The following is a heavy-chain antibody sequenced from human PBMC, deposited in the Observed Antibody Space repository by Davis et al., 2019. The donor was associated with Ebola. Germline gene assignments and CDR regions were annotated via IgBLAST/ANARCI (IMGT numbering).Heavy chain of an antibody. V-gene: IGHV4-59*08. J-gene: IGHJ3*01. Sequence: SETLSLTCTVSSGSISTYYWNWIRQPPGKGLEWIGYIYYSGSTNYNPSLKSRVTISVDTSKNQFSLNLSSVTAADTAVYYCARLHEGDWGQGTMVTVSS. CDR3: ARLHEGD. CDR2: IYYSGST. D-gene: IGHD3-16*01. CDR1: SGSISTYY.